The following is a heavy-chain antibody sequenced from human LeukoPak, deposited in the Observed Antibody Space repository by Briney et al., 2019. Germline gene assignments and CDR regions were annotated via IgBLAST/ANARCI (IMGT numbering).Heavy chain of an antibody. CDR2: IGGIGSYI. CDR3: VRDLD. V-gene: IGHV3-21*01. Sequence: GGSLRLSCAASGFTFSDYSMNWVRQAPGRGLEWVSSIGGIGSYIYYADSVKGRFTISRDNAKNALYVQMNNLRAEDTAVYYCVRDLDWGQGTLVTVSS. J-gene: IGHJ4*02. CDR1: GFTFSDYS.